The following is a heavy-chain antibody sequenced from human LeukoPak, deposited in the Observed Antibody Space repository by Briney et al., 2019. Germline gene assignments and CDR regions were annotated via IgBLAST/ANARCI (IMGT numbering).Heavy chain of an antibody. Sequence: GALRLSCAASGFTFSSYAMHWVRQAPGKGLEWVAVISYDGSNKYYADSVKGRFTISRDNSKNTLYLQMNSLRAEDTAVYYCARGNWGYYFDYWGQGTLVTVSS. V-gene: IGHV3-30-3*01. J-gene: IGHJ4*02. CDR2: ISYDGSNK. CDR1: GFTFSSYA. D-gene: IGHD7-27*01. CDR3: ARGNWGYYFDY.